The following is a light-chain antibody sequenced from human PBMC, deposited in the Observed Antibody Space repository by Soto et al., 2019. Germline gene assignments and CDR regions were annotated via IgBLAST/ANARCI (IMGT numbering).Light chain of an antibody. J-gene: IGKJ1*01. V-gene: IGKV3-20*01. Sequence: DMVLAQSPGTLSLSPGERDTLSCRASQSVSSSYLAWYQQKPGQAPRLLIYGASSRATGIPDRFSGSGSGTDFTLTISGLEPEDFAVYYCQQYGSSPPTFGQGTTVDIK. CDR1: QSVSSSY. CDR2: GAS. CDR3: QQYGSSPPT.